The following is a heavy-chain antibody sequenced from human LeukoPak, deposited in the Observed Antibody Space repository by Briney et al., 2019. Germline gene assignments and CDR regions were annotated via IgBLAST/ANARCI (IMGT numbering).Heavy chain of an antibody. V-gene: IGHV3-30*14. J-gene: IGHJ3*02. Sequence: PGGSLRLSCAASGFTFSSYAMHWVRQAPGKGLEWVAVISYDGSNKYYADSVKGRFTISRDNSKNTLHLQMNSLRAEDTAVYYCAREIMHYRAFDIWGQGTMVTVSS. D-gene: IGHD1-14*01. CDR2: ISYDGSNK. CDR3: AREIMHYRAFDI. CDR1: GFTFSSYA.